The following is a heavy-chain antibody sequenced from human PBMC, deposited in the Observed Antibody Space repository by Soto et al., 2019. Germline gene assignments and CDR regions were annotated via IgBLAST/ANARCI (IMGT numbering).Heavy chain of an antibody. CDR1: GFTFSGYG. CDR3: AHRPSGWYLLDY. Sequence: SLRLSCAASGFTFSGYGMHWVRQAPGKGLEWVAVISNDGINKYYGDSVKGRFTISRDNSKNTLYLQMNSLRAVDTATSYCAHRPSGWYLLDYWGQGTLVTVSS. J-gene: IGHJ4*02. D-gene: IGHD6-19*01. V-gene: IGHV3-30*03. CDR2: ISNDGINK.